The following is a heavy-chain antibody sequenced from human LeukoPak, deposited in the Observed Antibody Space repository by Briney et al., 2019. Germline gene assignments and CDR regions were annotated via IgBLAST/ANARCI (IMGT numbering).Heavy chain of an antibody. CDR2: ISYDGSNK. D-gene: IGHD3-10*01. CDR1: GFTFSSYA. J-gene: IGHJ4*02. Sequence: PGGSLRLSCAASGFTFSSYAMHWVRQAPGKGLEWVAVISYDGSNKYYADFVKGRFTISRDNSKNTLYLQMNSLRAEDTAVYYCARGPTVRGVITWGQGTLVTVSS. V-gene: IGHV3-30*04. CDR3: ARGPTVRGVIT.